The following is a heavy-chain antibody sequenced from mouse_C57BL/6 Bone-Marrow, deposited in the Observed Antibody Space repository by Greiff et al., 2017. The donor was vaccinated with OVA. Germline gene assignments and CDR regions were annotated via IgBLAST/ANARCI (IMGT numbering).Heavy chain of an antibody. CDR1: GYTFTSYW. D-gene: IGHD2-2*01. J-gene: IGHJ2*01. CDR2: IYPGSGST. V-gene: IGHV1-55*01. CDR3: ARCMVTTVDY. Sequence: QVQLKQPGAELVKPGASVKMSCKASGYTFTSYWITWVKQRPGQGLEWIGDIYPGSGSTNYNEKFKSKATRTVDTSSSTAYMQLSSLTSEDSAVYYCARCMVTTVDYWGQGTTLTVSS.